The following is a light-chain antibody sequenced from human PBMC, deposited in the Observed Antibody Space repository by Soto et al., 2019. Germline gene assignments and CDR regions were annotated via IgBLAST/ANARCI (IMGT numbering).Light chain of an antibody. J-gene: IGKJ1*01. CDR1: QGISTD. V-gene: IGKV1-6*01. CDR2: GAS. CDR3: LQGNSYPRT. Sequence: IQMTQSPSSLYASVGDRVTITCRASQGISTDVGWYQQKPGKAPNLLIYGASTLQSGVPSRFSGSGSGTDFTLTISSLQSDDFANYSCLQGNSYPRTFGQGTKVEIE.